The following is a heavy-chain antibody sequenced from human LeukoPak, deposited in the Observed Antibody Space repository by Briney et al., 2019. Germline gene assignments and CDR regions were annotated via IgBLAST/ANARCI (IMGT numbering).Heavy chain of an antibody. CDR1: GGSISSYY. CDR3: ARHGALMLSYGPRYFDY. J-gene: IGHJ4*02. Sequence: SETLSLTCTVSGGSISSYYWGWIRQPPGKGLEWIGSIYYSGSTYYNPSLKSRVTISVDTSKNQFSLKLSSVTAADTAVYYCARHGALMLSYGPRYFDYWGQGTLVTVSS. D-gene: IGHD5-18*01. CDR2: IYYSGST. V-gene: IGHV4-39*01.